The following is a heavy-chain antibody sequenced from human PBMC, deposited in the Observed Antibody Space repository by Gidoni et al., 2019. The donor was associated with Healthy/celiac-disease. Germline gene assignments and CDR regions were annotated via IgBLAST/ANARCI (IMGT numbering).Heavy chain of an antibody. D-gene: IGHD3-3*01. CDR2: IITIVGTA. CDR1: GGTFSSYA. CDR3: ASRGYYDARGYFQH. V-gene: IGHV1-69*01. Sequence: QVQLVQSGAEVKKPGSSVKVSCKASGGTFSSYAIRWVRQAPGQGLEWMGGIITIVGTANYAQKFQGRVTITADESTSTAYMELSSLRSEDTAVYYCASRGYYDARGYFQHWGQGTLVTVSS. J-gene: IGHJ1*01.